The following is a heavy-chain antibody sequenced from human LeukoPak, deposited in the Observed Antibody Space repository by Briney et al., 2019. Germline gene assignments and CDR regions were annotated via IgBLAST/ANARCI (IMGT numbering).Heavy chain of an antibody. CDR1: GYTFTSYD. V-gene: IGHV1-8*01. Sequence: ASVKVSCKASGYTFTSYDINWVRQATGQGLEWMGWMNPNSGNTGYAQKFQGRVTMTRNTSISTAYMELSSLRSEDTAVYYCARGPSYVVTFEGVINWFDPWGQGTLVTVSS. CDR3: ARGPSYVVTFEGVINWFDP. CDR2: MNPNSGNT. J-gene: IGHJ5*02. D-gene: IGHD3-16*01.